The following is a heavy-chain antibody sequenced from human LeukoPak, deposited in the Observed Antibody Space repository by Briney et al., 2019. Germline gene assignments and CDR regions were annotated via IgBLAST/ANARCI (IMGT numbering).Heavy chain of an antibody. J-gene: IGHJ4*02. CDR1: GGSISSGGYY. D-gene: IGHD6-13*01. V-gene: IGHV4-31*03. CDR2: IYYSGST. Sequence: SQTLSLTCTVSGGSISSGGYYCSWVRQHPGKGLEWIGYIYYSGSTYYNPSLKSRVTISVDTSKNQFSLKLSSVTAADTAAYYCARARLDIAAAGTVHFDYWGQGTLVTVSS. CDR3: ARARLDIAAAGTVHFDY.